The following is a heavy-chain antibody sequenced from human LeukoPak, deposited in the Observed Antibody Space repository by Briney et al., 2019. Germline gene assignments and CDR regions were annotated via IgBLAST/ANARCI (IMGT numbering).Heavy chain of an antibody. CDR1: GGTFSSYA. CDR2: IIPILGIA. CDR3: AGFPGIAADPRYNWFDP. V-gene: IGHV1-69*04. J-gene: IGHJ5*02. D-gene: IGHD6-25*01. Sequence: ASVKVSCKASGGTFSSYAISWVRQAPGQGLEWMGRIIPILGIANYAQKFQGRVTITADKSTSTAYMELSSLRSEDTAVYYCAGFPGIAADPRYNWFDPWGQGTLVTVSS.